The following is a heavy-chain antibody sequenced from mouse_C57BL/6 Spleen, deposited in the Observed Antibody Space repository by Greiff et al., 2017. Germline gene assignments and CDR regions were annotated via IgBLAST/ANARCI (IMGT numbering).Heavy chain of an antibody. V-gene: IGHV1-54*01. CDR2: INPGSGGT. Sequence: VKLMESGAELVRPGTSVKVSCKASGYAFTNYLIEWVKQRPGQGLEWIGVINPGSGGTNYNEKFKGKATLTADKSSSTAYMQLSSLTSEDSAVYFCARDGNYWFAYWGQGTLVTVSA. D-gene: IGHD2-1*01. CDR3: ARDGNYWFAY. CDR1: GYAFTNYL. J-gene: IGHJ3*01.